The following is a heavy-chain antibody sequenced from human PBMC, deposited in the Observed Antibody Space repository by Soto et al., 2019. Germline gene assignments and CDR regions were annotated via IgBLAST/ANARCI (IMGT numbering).Heavy chain of an antibody. CDR2: INHSGST. V-gene: IGHV4-34*01. D-gene: IGHD3-22*01. CDR1: GGSFSGYY. CDR3: ARRRKYYKIVVNPDFDY. J-gene: IGHJ4*02. Sequence: PSETLSLTCAVYGGSFSGYYWSWIRQPPGKGLEWIGEINHSGSTNYNPSLKSRVTISVDTSKNQFSLKLSSVTAADTAVYYCARRRKYYKIVVNPDFDYWGQGTLVTVSS.